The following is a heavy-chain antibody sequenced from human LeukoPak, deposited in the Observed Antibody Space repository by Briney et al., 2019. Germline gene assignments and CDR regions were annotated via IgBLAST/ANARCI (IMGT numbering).Heavy chain of an antibody. CDR2: VNPNTGNT. V-gene: IGHV1-8*01. D-gene: IGHD6-13*01. CDR3: ARGRYSSSPNYFDY. J-gene: IGHJ4*02. CDR1: GYTFTNYD. Sequence: ASVKVSCKASGYTFTNYDINWVRRATGQGLEWMGWVNPNTGNTGYAQKFQGRVTMTRNTSISTAYMELSSLRSEDTAVYYCARGRYSSSPNYFDYWGQGTLVTVSS.